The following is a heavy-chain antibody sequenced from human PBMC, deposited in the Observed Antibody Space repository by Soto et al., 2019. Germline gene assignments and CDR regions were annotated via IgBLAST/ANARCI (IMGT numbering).Heavy chain of an antibody. V-gene: IGHV4-59*12. Sequence: PSETLSLTCTVSGGSISTYYWNWIRQPPGKGLEWIGYIYYSGTTNYNPSLKSRVTISVDTSKNQLSLKLSSVTAADTAVYYCARDKITGLFDYWGQGTLVTVSS. CDR3: ARDKITGLFDY. D-gene: IGHD2-8*02. J-gene: IGHJ4*02. CDR2: IYYSGTT. CDR1: GGSISTYY.